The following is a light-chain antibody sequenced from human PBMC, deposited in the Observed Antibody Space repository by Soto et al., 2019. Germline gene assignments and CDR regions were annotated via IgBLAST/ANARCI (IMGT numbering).Light chain of an antibody. CDR1: QSVSSY. CDR2: DAS. J-gene: IGKJ1*01. CDR3: QHYGSSWT. V-gene: IGKV3-11*01. Sequence: PGERATLSSRASQSVSSYLAWYQQKPGQAPRLLIYDASNRATGIPARFSGSGSGTDFTLTISSLEPEDFAVYYCQHYGSSWTFGQGTKVDIK.